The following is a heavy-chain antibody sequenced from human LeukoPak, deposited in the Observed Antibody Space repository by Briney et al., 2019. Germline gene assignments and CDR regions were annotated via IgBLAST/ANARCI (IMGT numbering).Heavy chain of an antibody. Sequence: RGSLRLSCAASGFTFSSYDMNWVRQAPGKGLEWVAFIRYDGSRKYYVDSVKGRFTISRDNSKNTVYLQMNSLRAEDTAVYYCARSGVLRYSVGNDYWGQGTLVTVSS. CDR3: ARSGVLRYSVGNDY. CDR2: IRYDGSRK. J-gene: IGHJ4*02. D-gene: IGHD3-9*01. CDR1: GFTFSSYD. V-gene: IGHV3-30*02.